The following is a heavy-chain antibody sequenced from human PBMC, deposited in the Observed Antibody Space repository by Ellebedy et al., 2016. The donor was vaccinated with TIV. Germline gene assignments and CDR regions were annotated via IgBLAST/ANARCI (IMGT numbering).Heavy chain of an antibody. CDR3: ARGADYDFWTGYYTAFDP. CDR1: GGSISGHY. V-gene: IGHV4-59*11. CDR2: IYDTGDT. D-gene: IGHD3-3*01. J-gene: IGHJ5*02. Sequence: SETLSLXXTVSGGSISGHYWNWVRQPPGKGLEWIAYIYDTGDTDYNPSLKSRVTISLDTSKNQFSLRLTSLNAADTAVYYCARGADYDFWTGYYTAFDPWGQGTLVTVSS.